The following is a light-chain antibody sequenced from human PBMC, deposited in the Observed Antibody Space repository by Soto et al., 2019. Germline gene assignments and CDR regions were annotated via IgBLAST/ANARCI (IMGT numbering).Light chain of an antibody. CDR1: QAIRNF. V-gene: IGKV1-27*01. Sequence: DIQMTQSPTSLSASVGDRVTITCRASQAIRNFVAWYQQKPGKAPKLLIYAASTLPSGVPSRFSGSGSGTAFTLTHNSPQHEDVATYSCQKYSSVPVFGPGTKVEIK. CDR3: QKYSSVPV. J-gene: IGKJ3*01. CDR2: AAS.